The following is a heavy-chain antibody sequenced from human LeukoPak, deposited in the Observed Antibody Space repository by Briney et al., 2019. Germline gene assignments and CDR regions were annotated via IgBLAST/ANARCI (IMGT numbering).Heavy chain of an antibody. CDR1: GYTFTGYY. D-gene: IGHD2-2*02. V-gene: IGHV1-2*02. J-gene: IGHJ6*03. CDR2: INPNRGGT. CDR3: ARSSDCSSPSCYRAYYYYMDV. Sequence: GASVKVSCKASGYTFTGYYMHWVRQAPGQGLEWMGWINPNRGGTNYAQKFQGRVTMTRDTSISTAYMELSRLRSDDTAVYYCARSSDCSSPSCYRAYYYYMDVWGKGTTVTVSS.